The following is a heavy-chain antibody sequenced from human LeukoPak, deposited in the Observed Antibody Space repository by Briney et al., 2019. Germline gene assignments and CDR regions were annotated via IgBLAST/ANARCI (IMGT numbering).Heavy chain of an antibody. D-gene: IGHD3-3*01. Sequence: GGSLRLSCAASGFTFSSYAMSWVRQAPGKGLEWVSAISGSGGSTYYADSVKGRFTISRDNSKNTLCLQMNSLRAEDTAVYYCARDYRFLEWFPFDYWGQGTLITVSS. CDR1: GFTFSSYA. V-gene: IGHV3-23*01. J-gene: IGHJ4*02. CDR2: ISGSGGST. CDR3: ARDYRFLEWFPFDY.